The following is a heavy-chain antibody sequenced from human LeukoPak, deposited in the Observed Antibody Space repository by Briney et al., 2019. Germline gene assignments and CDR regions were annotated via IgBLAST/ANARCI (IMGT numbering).Heavy chain of an antibody. CDR2: IFYSGST. D-gene: IGHD1-26*01. J-gene: IGHJ3*02. CDR3: ARVSGSYPDAFDI. CDR1: GGSISGDH. Sequence: SETLSLMCTVSGGSISGDHWSWIRQSPGKGLEWIGSIFYSGSTYYNPSLKSRVTISVDTSKNQFSLKLSSVTAADTAVYYCARVSGSYPDAFDIWGQGTMVTVSS. V-gene: IGHV4-59*05.